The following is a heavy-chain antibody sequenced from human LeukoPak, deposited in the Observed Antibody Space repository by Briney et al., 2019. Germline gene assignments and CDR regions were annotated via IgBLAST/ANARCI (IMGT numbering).Heavy chain of an antibody. J-gene: IGHJ4*02. V-gene: IGHV3-7*01. CDR2: IKQDGSEK. CDR3: ASSLRDSPFDY. Sequence: GGSLRLSCAASGFTFSSYWMSWVRQAPGKGLEWVANIKQDGSEKYYVDSVKGRFTISRDNAKNSLYLQMNSLRAEDTAVYYCASSLRDSPFDYWGQGTLVTVSS. CDR1: GFTFSSYW. D-gene: IGHD2-15*01.